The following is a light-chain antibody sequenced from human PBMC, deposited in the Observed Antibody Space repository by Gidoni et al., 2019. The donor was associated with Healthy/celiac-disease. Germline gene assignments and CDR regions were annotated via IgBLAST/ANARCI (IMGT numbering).Light chain of an antibody. CDR1: QSVSSY. V-gene: IGKV3-11*01. CDR3: QQRSNWPPIFT. J-gene: IGKJ3*01. CDR2: AAS. Sequence: EIVLTQSPATLPSSPGERATLSCTASQSVSSYLAWYQQKPGQAPRLLIYAASNRATGIPARFSGSGSGTDFTLTISSLEPEDFAVYYCQQRSNWPPIFTFGPGTKVDIK.